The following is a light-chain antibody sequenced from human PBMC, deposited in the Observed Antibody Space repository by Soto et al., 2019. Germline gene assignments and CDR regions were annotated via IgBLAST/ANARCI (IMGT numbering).Light chain of an antibody. CDR1: TSNIGSNA. CDR3: AAWDDSLNGLV. J-gene: IGLJ1*01. Sequence: QSVLTQPPSASGTPGQRVTISCSGSTSNIGSNAVNWYQHVPGTAPKLLIYSNNQRPSGVPDRFSGSKSGTSASLAISGLRSEDEADYYCAAWDDSLNGLVFGTGTKLTVL. V-gene: IGLV1-44*01. CDR2: SNN.